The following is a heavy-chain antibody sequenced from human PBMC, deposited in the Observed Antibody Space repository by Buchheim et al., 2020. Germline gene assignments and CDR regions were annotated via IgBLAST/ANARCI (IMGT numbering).Heavy chain of an antibody. J-gene: IGHJ4*02. CDR1: GGSISSSRYY. Sequence: QLQLQESGPGLVKPSETLSLTCTVSGGSISSSRYYWGWIRQPPGKGLEWLGSIHYGGNAYYNPSLRSRTTLSVDTSNNQFSLRLTSVTASDTAVYYCARRPGVGPKGTDYWGQGTL. D-gene: IGHD1-26*01. CDR3: ARRPGVGPKGTDY. V-gene: IGHV4-39*01. CDR2: IHYGGNA.